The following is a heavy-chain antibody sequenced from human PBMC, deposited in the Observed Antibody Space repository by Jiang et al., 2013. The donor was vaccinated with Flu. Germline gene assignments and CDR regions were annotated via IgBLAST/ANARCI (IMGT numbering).Heavy chain of an antibody. CDR1: GFSLSTYGVG. D-gene: IGHD2-15*01. V-gene: IGHV2-5*01. J-gene: IGHJ4*02. Sequence: KPTQTLTLTCTFSGFSLSTYGVGVAWIRQPPGEALEWLALIYWSGERRYSPSLKTRLTLTRDTSKNQVVLTMTNMDPVDTATYYCAYQVASLDYWGQGTLVTVSS. CDR3: AYQVASLDY. CDR2: IYWSGER.